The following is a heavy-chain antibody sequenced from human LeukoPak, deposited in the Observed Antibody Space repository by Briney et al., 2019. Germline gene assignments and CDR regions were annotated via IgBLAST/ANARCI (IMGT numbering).Heavy chain of an antibody. CDR3: ARSTDYDSSGYYYPTYYYFDY. D-gene: IGHD3-22*01. Sequence: SETLSLTCTVSGGSISSYYWSWIRQPPGKGLEWIGIIYYSGSTYYNPSLKSRVTISVDTSKNQFSLKLSSVTAADTAVYYCARSTDYDSSGYYYPTYYYFDYWGQGTLVTVSS. CDR2: IYYSGST. CDR1: GGSISSYY. J-gene: IGHJ4*02. V-gene: IGHV4-39*01.